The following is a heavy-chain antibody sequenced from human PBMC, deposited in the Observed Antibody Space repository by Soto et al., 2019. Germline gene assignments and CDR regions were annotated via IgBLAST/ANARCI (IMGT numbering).Heavy chain of an antibody. CDR2: INSYDGDT. J-gene: IGHJ5*02. V-gene: IGHV1-18*04. D-gene: IGHD6-6*01. CDR1: GYTFTTDG. Sequence: ASVKVSCKASGYTFTTDGINWVRQAPGQGLEWMGWINSYDGDTSYAQTFQGRVTMTTDRSTSTAHMELRSLRSDDTAVYYCARGSPQYRSSSFDPWGQGTLVTVSS. CDR3: ARGSPQYRSSSFDP.